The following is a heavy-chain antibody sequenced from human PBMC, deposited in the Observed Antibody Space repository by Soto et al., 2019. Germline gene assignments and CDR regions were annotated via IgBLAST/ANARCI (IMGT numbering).Heavy chain of an antibody. CDR3: ATRDVATIDY. CDR2: INHSGST. V-gene: IGHV4-59*12. CDR1: GGSISSYY. Sequence: PSETLSLTCTVSGGSISSYYWSWIRQPPGKGLEWIGYINHSGSTNYNPSLKSRVTISVDTSKNQFSLKLSSVTAADTAVYYCATRDVATIDYWGQGTLVTVPS. J-gene: IGHJ4*02. D-gene: IGHD5-12*01.